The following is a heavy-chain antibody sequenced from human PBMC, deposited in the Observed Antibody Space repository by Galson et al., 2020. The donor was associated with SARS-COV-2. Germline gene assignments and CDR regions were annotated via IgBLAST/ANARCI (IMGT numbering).Heavy chain of an antibody. CDR3: VRHSDESYDDLGGGYRKPVLNAFDV. CDR1: SGSIRTTNYY. D-gene: IGHD3-16*02. CDR2: IFSSENSGHT. V-gene: IGHV4-39*01. Sequence: SETLSLTCAVSSGSIRTTNYYWAWIRQPPGKGLQWIASIFSSENSGHTYYNPSLESRVTIFVDTSNNKFSLKLSSVTAADTAVYYCVRHSDESYDDLGGGYRKPVLNAFDVWGRGTMVTVSS. J-gene: IGHJ3*01.